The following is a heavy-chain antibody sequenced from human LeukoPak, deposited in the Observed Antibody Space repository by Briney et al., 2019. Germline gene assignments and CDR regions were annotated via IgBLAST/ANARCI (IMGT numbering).Heavy chain of an antibody. CDR3: AREPRYSSIAARSRYFDY. J-gene: IGHJ4*02. V-gene: IGHV1-69*13. D-gene: IGHD6-6*01. CDR2: IIPILGTA. Sequence: SVKVSCKASGGTFSSYAISWVRQAPGQGLEWMGGIIPILGTANYAQKFQGRVTITADESTSTAYMELSSLRSEDTAVYYCAREPRYSSIAARSRYFDYWGQGTLVTVSS. CDR1: GGTFSSYA.